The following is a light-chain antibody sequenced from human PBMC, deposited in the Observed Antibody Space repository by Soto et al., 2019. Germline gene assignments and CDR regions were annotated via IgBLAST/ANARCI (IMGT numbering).Light chain of an antibody. CDR3: QQYNNWPPWT. CDR2: GAS. J-gene: IGKJ1*01. Sequence: EIVMTQSPATLSVSPGERATLSCRASQSVSSNLAWYQQKPGQAPRLLIYGASTRATGIPARFSGSGSGSEFTLIISSLQSEDFAVYYCQQYNNWPPWTFAQGTKVEIK. CDR1: QSVSSN. V-gene: IGKV3-15*01.